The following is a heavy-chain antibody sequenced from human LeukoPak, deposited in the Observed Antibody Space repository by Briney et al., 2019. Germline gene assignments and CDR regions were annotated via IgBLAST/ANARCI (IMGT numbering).Heavy chain of an antibody. CDR3: AALNPSIAARPSPD. D-gene: IGHD6-6*01. V-gene: IGHV1-58*02. CDR1: GFTFTSSA. J-gene: IGHJ4*02. CDR2: IVVGSGNT. Sequence: SVKVSCKASGFTFTSSAMQWVRQARGQRLEWIGWIVVGSGNTNYAQKFQERVTITRDMSTSTAYVELSSLRSEDTAVYYCAALNPSIAARPSPDWGQGTLVTVSS.